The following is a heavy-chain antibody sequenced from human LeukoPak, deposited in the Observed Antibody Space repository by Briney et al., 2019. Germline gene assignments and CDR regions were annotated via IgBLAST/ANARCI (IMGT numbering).Heavy chain of an antibody. V-gene: IGHV3-23*01. CDR3: VNRYDKSGYDFDY. CDR2: IKSGGGT. D-gene: IGHD3-22*01. Sequence: GRSLRLSCAASGFSFSGYSMSWVRQAPGKGLEWVSAIKSGGGTYYADYVKGRFTISRDNSKNTVYLEMNSLRGEDTAIYYCVNRYDKSGYDFDYWGQGTLVTVSS. CDR1: GFSFSGYS. J-gene: IGHJ4*02.